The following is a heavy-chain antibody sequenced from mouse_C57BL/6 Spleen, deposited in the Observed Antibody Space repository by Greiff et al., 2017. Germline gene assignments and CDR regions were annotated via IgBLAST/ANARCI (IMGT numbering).Heavy chain of an antibody. Sequence: QVQLQQPGAELVKPGASVKLSCKASGYTFTSYWMHWVKQRPGQGLEWIGMIHPTSGSTNYNEKFKSKATLTVDKSSSTAYMQLSSLTSEDSAVYYCASPFTTVAYYFDYWGKGTTLTVSS. V-gene: IGHV1-64*01. CDR3: ASPFTTVAYYFDY. CDR1: GYTFTSYW. D-gene: IGHD1-1*01. J-gene: IGHJ2*01. CDR2: IHPTSGST.